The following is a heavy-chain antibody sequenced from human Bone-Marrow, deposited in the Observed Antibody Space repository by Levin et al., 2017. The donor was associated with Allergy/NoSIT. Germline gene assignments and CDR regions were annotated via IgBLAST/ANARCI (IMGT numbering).Heavy chain of an antibody. V-gene: IGHV4-38-2*01. CDR2: IYHSGST. D-gene: IGHD2-15*01. CDR3: ARTLGYCSGDSCYFYFDY. CDR1: GSSISSDYY. Sequence: TSSETLSLTCAVSGSSISSDYYWGWIRQPPGEGLEWIGNIYHSGSTYYNPSLKSRVTISVDTSKNQFSLKVTSVTAADTAVYYCARTLGYCSGDSCYFYFDYWGRGTLVTVSS. J-gene: IGHJ4*02.